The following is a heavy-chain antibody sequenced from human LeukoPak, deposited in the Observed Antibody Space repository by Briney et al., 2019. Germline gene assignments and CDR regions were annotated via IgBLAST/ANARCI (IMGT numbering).Heavy chain of an antibody. CDR1: GYTFSNYG. J-gene: IGHJ4*02. Sequence: ASVKVSCKASGYTFSNYGISWVRQAPGQGLEWMGWISAYNGNTNYAQKLQGRVTMTTDTSTSTAYMELSSLRSEDTAVYYCAREPSDGSGSFDYWGQGTLVTVSS. CDR2: ISAYNGNT. D-gene: IGHD3-10*01. V-gene: IGHV1-18*01. CDR3: AREPSDGSGSFDY.